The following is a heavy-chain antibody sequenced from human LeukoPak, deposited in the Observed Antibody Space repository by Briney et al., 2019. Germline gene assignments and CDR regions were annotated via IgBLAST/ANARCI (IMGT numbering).Heavy chain of an antibody. D-gene: IGHD2-15*01. Sequence: GESLRLSCAASGFTFSSYAMHWVRQAPGKGLEWVAVISYDGSNKYYADSVKGRFTISRDNSKNTLYLQMNSLRAEDTAVYYCARDLGSGGGWGQGTLVTVSS. CDR2: ISYDGSNK. J-gene: IGHJ4*02. CDR3: ARDLGSGGG. CDR1: GFTFSSYA. V-gene: IGHV3-30-3*01.